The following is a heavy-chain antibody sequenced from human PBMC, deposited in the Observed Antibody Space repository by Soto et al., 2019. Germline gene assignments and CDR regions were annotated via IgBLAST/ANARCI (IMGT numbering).Heavy chain of an antibody. CDR1: GGSISSGDYY. CDR3: ARWLGYGPHFDY. CDR2: IYYSGST. D-gene: IGHD5-12*01. V-gene: IGHV4-30-4*01. J-gene: IGHJ4*02. Sequence: QVQLQESGPGLVKPSQTLSLTCTVSGGSISSGDYYWSWIRQPPGKGLEWIGYIYYSGSTYYNPSLKSRVTISVETSKNQFSLKLSSVTAAGTAVYYCARWLGYGPHFDYWGQGTLVTVSS.